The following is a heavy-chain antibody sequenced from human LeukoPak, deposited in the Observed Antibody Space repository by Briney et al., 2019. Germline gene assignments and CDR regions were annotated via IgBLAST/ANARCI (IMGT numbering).Heavy chain of an antibody. CDR1: GYSFTSYW. Sequence: GESLKISCKGSGYSFTSYWIGWVRQMPGKGLEWMGTIYPGDSDTRYSPSFQGQVTISADKSISTAYLQWSSLKASDTAMYYCARRSIAAAEAVTPADYWGQGTLVTVSS. J-gene: IGHJ4*02. CDR3: ARRSIAAAEAVTPADY. CDR2: IYPGDSDT. V-gene: IGHV5-51*01. D-gene: IGHD6-13*01.